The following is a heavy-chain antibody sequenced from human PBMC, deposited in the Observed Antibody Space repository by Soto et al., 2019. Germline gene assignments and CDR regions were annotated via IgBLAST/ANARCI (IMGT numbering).Heavy chain of an antibody. CDR3: ARDLDASGSYYTDY. V-gene: IGHV1-18*01. CDR2: ISPYNGNT. Sequence: QVHLVQSGAEVKNPGASVKVSCKTSGYSFSSIGISWVRQAPGQGLEWMGWISPYNGNTYYAQSLQGRVTMTTDTSTSTAYMELRSLRSDDTAVYYCARDLDASGSYYTDYWGQGTLVIVSS. J-gene: IGHJ4*02. CDR1: GYSFSSIG. D-gene: IGHD3-10*01.